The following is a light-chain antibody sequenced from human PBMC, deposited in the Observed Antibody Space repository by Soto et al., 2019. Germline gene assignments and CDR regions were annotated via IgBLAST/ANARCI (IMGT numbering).Light chain of an antibody. Sequence: QSVLTQPLSASGSPGQSVTISRTGTSSDVGGYNYVSWYQQHPGKAPKLMIYEVSKRPSGVPDRFSGSKSGNTASLTVSGLQAEDEADYYCSSYAGGNNSPYVFGTGTKVTVL. CDR3: SSYAGGNNSPYV. CDR1: SSDVGGYNY. J-gene: IGLJ1*01. V-gene: IGLV2-8*01. CDR2: EVS.